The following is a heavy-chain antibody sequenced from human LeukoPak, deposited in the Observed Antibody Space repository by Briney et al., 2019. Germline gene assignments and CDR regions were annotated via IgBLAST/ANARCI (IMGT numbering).Heavy chain of an antibody. CDR1: GYTFTSYG. V-gene: IGHV1-18*01. CDR2: ISAYNGNT. Sequence: ASVKVSCKASGYTFTSYGISWVRQAPGQGLEWMGWISAYNGNTNYAQKIQGRVTMTTDTSTSTAYMELRSLRSDDTAVYYCARDYPGEYYDFWSGYSALNWFDPWGQGTLVTVSS. J-gene: IGHJ5*02. CDR3: ARDYPGEYYDFWSGYSALNWFDP. D-gene: IGHD3-3*01.